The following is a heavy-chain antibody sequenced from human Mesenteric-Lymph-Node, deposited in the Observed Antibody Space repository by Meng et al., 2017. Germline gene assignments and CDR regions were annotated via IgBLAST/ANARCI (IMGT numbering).Heavy chain of an antibody. CDR1: GYSFTNYY. V-gene: IGHV1-2*02. J-gene: IGHJ4*02. Sequence: ASVKVSCKASGYSFTNYYIHWVRQAPGQGLEWMAWINPNTGDTNYAQKFQGRVTVTSDTSINTAYMDLSRLTSDDTAVFFCARDLTNEASSDSWGQGALVTVSS. CDR2: INPNTGDT. CDR3: ARDLTNEASSDS. D-gene: IGHD2-8*01.